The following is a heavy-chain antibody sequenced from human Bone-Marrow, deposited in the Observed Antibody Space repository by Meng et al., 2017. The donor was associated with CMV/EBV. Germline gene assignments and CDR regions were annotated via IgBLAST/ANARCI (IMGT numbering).Heavy chain of an antibody. D-gene: IGHD6-19*01. CDR1: GGSFSGYY. CDR2: INHSGST. J-gene: IGHJ4*02. CDR3: ARRYSSGWYDH. Sequence: SETLSLTCAVYGGSFSGYYWSWIRQPPGKGLEWIGEINHSGSTNYNPSLKSRVSISVDTSKHQFSLKLSSVAAADTAVYYCARRYSSGWYDHWGQGTLVTVSS. V-gene: IGHV4-34*01.